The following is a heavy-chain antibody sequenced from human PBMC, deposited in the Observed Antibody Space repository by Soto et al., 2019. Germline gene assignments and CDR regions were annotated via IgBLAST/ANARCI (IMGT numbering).Heavy chain of an antibody. CDR1: GDSVFSDSVA. J-gene: IGHJ5*02. CDR3: AIHETDNNRSKWSDP. CDR2: TYYRSKWYN. D-gene: IGHD1-1*01. Sequence: PSQTLSLTCAISGDSVFSDSVAWNWIRQSPSRGLEWLGRTYYRSKWYNDYAVSVKGRITINSDTSNNQFSLHLNSVTPEDTAVYYCAIHETDNNRSKWSDPWGQGTLGNVS. V-gene: IGHV6-1*01.